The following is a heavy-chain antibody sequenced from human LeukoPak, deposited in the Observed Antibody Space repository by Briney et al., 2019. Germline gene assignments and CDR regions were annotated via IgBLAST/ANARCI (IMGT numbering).Heavy chain of an antibody. V-gene: IGHV4-39*07. D-gene: IGHD2-15*01. CDR2: IYYSGSI. CDR1: GGSISSSSYY. Sequence: SETLSLTCTVSGGSISSSSYYWGWIHQPPGKGLEWIGSIYYSGSIYYNPSLKSRVTISVDTSKNQFSLKLGSVTAADTAVYYCARDLIKCSGGSCYFYYSDYWGQGTLVTVSS. CDR3: ARDLIKCSGGSCYFYYSDY. J-gene: IGHJ4*02.